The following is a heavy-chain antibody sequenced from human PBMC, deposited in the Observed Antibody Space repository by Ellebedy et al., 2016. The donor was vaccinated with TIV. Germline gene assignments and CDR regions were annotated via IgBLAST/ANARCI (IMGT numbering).Heavy chain of an antibody. J-gene: IGHJ4*02. V-gene: IGHV3-30*18. CDR2: ISSDTTNK. D-gene: IGHD3-10*01. CDR1: GFTFSNYG. CDR3: AKRFRYYFDF. Sequence: GESLKISCVGSGFTFSNYGMNWVRQAPGKGLEWVVVISSDTTNKYYADSVKGRFTISRDNPKNTLYLQMNSLRAEDTAVYYCAKRFRYYFDFWGQGTLVTVSS.